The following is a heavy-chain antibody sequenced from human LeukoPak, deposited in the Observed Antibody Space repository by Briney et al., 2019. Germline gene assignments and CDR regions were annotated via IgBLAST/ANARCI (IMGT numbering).Heavy chain of an antibody. J-gene: IGHJ4*02. V-gene: IGHV1-2*02. Sequence: ASVKVSCKASGYTFTGYYMHWVRQAPGQGLEWMGWINPNSGGTNYAQKFQGRVTMTRDTSISTAYMELSRLRSDDTAVYYCARDGPYDSSGYYYFLSPHFDYWGQGTLVTVSS. CDR1: GYTFTGYY. CDR3: ARDGPYDSSGYYYFLSPHFDY. D-gene: IGHD3-22*01. CDR2: INPNSGGT.